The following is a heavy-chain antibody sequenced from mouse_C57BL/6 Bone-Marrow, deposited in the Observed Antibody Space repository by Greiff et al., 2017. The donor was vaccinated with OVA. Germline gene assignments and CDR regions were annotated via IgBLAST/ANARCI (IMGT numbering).Heavy chain of an antibody. CDR2: IDPNSGST. V-gene: IGHV1-62-3*01. J-gene: IGHJ3*01. CDR1: GYTFTSYW. D-gene: IGHD2-5*01. Sequence: QVQLQQPGAELVKPGASVQLSCKASGYTFTSYWMHWVKQRPGRGLEWIGRIDPNSGSTNYNEKFKSKATLTVDKSSSTAYMQLSSLTSEDSAVYYCAREAYYSNYGAWFAYWGQGTLVTVSA. CDR3: AREAYYSNYGAWFAY.